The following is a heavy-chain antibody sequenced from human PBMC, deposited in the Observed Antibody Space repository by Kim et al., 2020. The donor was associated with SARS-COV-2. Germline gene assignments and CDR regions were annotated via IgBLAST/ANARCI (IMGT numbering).Heavy chain of an antibody. CDR3: ARHRTCIQNINFNL. Sequence: SETLSLTCSVSGGSISPYYWSWIRQSPGKGLEWVGYISYSGGTNYNPSLKSRVTISLDTSKNQFSLKLTSVTAADTAVYYCARHRTCIQNINFNLWGRGTLVTVSS. V-gene: IGHV4-59*08. CDR2: ISYSGGT. D-gene: IGHD5-18*01. CDR1: GGSISPYY. J-gene: IGHJ2*01.